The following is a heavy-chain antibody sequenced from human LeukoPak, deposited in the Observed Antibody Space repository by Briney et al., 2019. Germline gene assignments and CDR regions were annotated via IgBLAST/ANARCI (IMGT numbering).Heavy chain of an antibody. V-gene: IGHV4-59*01. D-gene: IGHD3-3*01. J-gene: IGHJ6*02. CDR1: XGSXSSYX. Sequence: LTCTVSXGSXSSYXWSWIRQPPGKGLEWIGYIYYSGSTNYNPSLTSRVTISVDTSKNQFSLKLSSVTAADTAVYYCARVKYYDFWSGYYYYYYGMDVWGQGTTVTVSS. CDR3: ARVKYYDFWSGYYYYYYGMDV. CDR2: IYYSGST.